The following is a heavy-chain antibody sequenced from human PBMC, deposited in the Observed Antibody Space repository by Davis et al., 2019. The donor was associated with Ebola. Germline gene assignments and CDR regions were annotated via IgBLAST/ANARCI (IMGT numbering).Heavy chain of an antibody. CDR1: GGFVSSGGYS. CDR3: ARDRYSSGYRGYYYGMDV. Sequence: MPGGSLRLSCAVSGGFVSSGGYSWSWIRQPPGKGLEWIGYIYYSGSTYYNPSLKSRVTISVDTSKNQFSLKLSSVTAADTAVYYCARDRYSSGYRGYYYGMDVWGKGTTVTVSS. V-gene: IGHV4-61*08. J-gene: IGHJ6*04. CDR2: IYYSGST. D-gene: IGHD6-19*01.